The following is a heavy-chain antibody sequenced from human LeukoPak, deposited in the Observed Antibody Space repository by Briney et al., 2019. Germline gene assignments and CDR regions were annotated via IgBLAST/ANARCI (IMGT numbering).Heavy chain of an antibody. Sequence: GGSLRLSCAASGFTFSSYAMSWVRQAPGKGLEWVSIISDIGGSTYYADSVKGRFTISRDNSKNTVYLQMNSLRTEDTAIYYCAKRVSYSSGSHFDYWGQGTPVTVSS. CDR1: GFTFSSYA. D-gene: IGHD3-10*01. CDR2: ISDIGGST. J-gene: IGHJ4*02. CDR3: AKRVSYSSGSHFDY. V-gene: IGHV3-23*01.